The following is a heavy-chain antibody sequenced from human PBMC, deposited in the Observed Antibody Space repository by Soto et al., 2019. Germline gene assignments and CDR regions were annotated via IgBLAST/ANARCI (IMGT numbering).Heavy chain of an antibody. Sequence: QLQLQESGPGLVKPSETLSLTCTVSGGSISSSSYYWGWIRQPPGKGLEWIGSIYYSGSTYYNPYLKSRVTISVDTSKNHFSLRLSSVTAADTAVYYCARHGPYSSGWFVDYWGQGTLVTVSS. J-gene: IGHJ4*02. V-gene: IGHV4-39*01. CDR2: IYYSGST. CDR1: GGSISSSSYY. D-gene: IGHD6-19*01. CDR3: ARHGPYSSGWFVDY.